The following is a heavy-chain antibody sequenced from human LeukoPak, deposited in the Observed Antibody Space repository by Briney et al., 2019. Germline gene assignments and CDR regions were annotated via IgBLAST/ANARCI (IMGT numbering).Heavy chain of an antibody. V-gene: IGHV3-7*01. D-gene: IGHD6-19*01. CDR3: ARGHWLDSFDY. J-gene: IGHJ4*02. CDR1: GFTFSRYW. Sequence: GGSLRLSCASSGFTFSRYWMSWVRQAPGKGLEWVANIKQDGSEKYYVDSVKDRFTISRDNANNSLYLQMNSLRAEDTAVYYCARGHWLDSFDYWGQGTLVTVSS. CDR2: IKQDGSEK.